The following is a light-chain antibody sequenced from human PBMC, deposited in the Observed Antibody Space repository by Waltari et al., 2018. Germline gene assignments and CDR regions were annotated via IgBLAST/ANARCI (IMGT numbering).Light chain of an antibody. J-gene: IGKJ4*01. Sequence: EIVLTQSPATLSLSPGEGAPLPCRASQNVGNYLAWYQQKPGQAPRLLIYDTSNRATGIPARFSGSGSGTDFTLTISGLEPEDFAVYYCQHRSNWPLNFGGGTKVEIK. CDR1: QNVGNY. CDR2: DTS. V-gene: IGKV3-11*01. CDR3: QHRSNWPLN.